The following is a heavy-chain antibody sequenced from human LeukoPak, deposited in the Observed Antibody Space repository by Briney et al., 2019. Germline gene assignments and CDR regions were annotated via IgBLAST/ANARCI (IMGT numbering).Heavy chain of an antibody. CDR1: GFTFSEYS. CDR2: ISTSSSHI. CDR3: ARQVSGYGSGSFYFDY. Sequence: PGGSLRLSCAASGFTFSEYSMNWVRQAPGKGLEWVSFISTSSSHIYYGDSVKGRFTISRDNARNSVSLQMNSLRVEDTAVYYCARQVSGYGSGSFYFDYWGQGMLVTVSS. V-gene: IGHV3-21*01. J-gene: IGHJ4*02. D-gene: IGHD3-10*01.